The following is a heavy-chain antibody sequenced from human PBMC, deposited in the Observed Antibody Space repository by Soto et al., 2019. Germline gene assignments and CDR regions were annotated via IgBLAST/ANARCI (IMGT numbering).Heavy chain of an antibody. CDR1: GFTFSSYA. D-gene: IGHD3-3*01. V-gene: IGHV3-30-3*01. Sequence: GGSLRLSCAASGFTFSSYAMHWVHQAPGKGLEWVAVISYDGSNKYYADSVKGRFTISRDNSKNTLYLQMNSLRAEDTAVYYCARVFYDFGVVIPYFDYWGQGTLVTVSS. J-gene: IGHJ4*02. CDR3: ARVFYDFGVVIPYFDY. CDR2: ISYDGSNK.